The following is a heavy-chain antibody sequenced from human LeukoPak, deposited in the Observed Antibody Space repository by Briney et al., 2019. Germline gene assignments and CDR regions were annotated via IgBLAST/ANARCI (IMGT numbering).Heavy chain of an antibody. Sequence: GGSLRLSCAASGFTFSSYSMNWVRQAPGKGLEWVSSISSSSSYIYYADSVKGRFTISRDNAKNSLYLQMNSLRAEDTAVYYCARDKGGIAVAGTVGYYGMDVWGQGTTVTVSS. V-gene: IGHV3-21*01. CDR2: ISSSSSYI. J-gene: IGHJ6*02. CDR1: GFTFSSYS. D-gene: IGHD6-19*01. CDR3: ARDKGGIAVAGTVGYYGMDV.